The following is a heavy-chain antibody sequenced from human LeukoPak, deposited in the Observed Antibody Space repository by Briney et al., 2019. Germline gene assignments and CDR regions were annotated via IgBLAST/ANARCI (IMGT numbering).Heavy chain of an antibody. CDR2: INHSGST. J-gene: IGHJ4*02. D-gene: IGHD3-3*01. CDR1: GGSFSGYY. Sequence: PSETLSLTCAVYGGSFSGYYWSWIRQPPGKGLEWIGEINHSGSTNYNPSLKSRVTISVDTSKNQFSLELSSVTAADTAVYYCARLDYDFWSGTFDYWGQGTLVTVSS. CDR3: ARLDYDFWSGTFDY. V-gene: IGHV4-34*01.